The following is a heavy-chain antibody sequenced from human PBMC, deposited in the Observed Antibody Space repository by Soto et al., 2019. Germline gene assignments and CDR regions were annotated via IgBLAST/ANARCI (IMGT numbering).Heavy chain of an antibody. J-gene: IGHJ4*02. CDR2: IYYSRST. Sequence: SETLSLTCTVSGGYISTYYWSWIRQPPGKGLEWIGYIYYSRSTNYNPSLKSRVTISVDTSKNQFSLKLNSVTAADTALFYCARARGSYYNFDYWGQGTLVTVSS. CDR3: ARARGSYYNFDY. V-gene: IGHV4-59*01. D-gene: IGHD3-10*01. CDR1: GGYISTYY.